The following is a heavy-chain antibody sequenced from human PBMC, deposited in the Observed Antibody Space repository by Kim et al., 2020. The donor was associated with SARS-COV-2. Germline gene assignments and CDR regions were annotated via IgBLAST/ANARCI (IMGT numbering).Heavy chain of an antibody. CDR3: ARLKRITIFGVVIEGPFDI. Sequence: GESLKISCKGSGYSFTSYWIGWVRQMPRKGLEWMGIIYPGDSDTRYSPSFQGQVTISADNSISTAYLQWSSLKASDTAMYYCARLKRITIFGVVIEGPFDIWGQGTMVTVSS. D-gene: IGHD3-3*01. CDR2: IYPGDSDT. J-gene: IGHJ3*02. V-gene: IGHV5-51*01. CDR1: GYSFTSYW.